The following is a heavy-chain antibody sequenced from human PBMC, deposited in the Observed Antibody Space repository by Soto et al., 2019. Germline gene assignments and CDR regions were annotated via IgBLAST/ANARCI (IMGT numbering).Heavy chain of an antibody. V-gene: IGHV1-8*01. Sequence: QVQLVQSGAELKKPGASVKVSCKASGYTFSNYDMNWVRQATGQGPEWIGWVNPNNGDTGYAQKCQGRVSLTTDISTTAAYMELTGPRTEDTASYYCSNVSRRGSGIDFDYWGQGPLITVSS. CDR2: VNPNNGDT. J-gene: IGHJ4*02. CDR3: SNVSRRGSGIDFDY. CDR1: GYTFSNYD. D-gene: IGHD3-10*01.